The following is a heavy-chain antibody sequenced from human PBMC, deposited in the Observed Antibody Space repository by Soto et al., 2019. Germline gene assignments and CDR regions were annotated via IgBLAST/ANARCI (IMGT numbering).Heavy chain of an antibody. CDR3: ARRVDVPVSGIRSFDY. V-gene: IGHV5-51*01. D-gene: IGHD2-2*01. J-gene: IGHJ4*02. CDR1: GYSFTRYR. Sequence: PGESLKISCKGSGYSFTRYRIGWVRQMPGKGLEWMGIIYPDDSDTRYSPSFQGQVTISADNSISTAYLQWSSLKASDTAMYYCARRVDVPVSGIRSFDYWGQGTLVTAPQ. CDR2: IYPDDSDT.